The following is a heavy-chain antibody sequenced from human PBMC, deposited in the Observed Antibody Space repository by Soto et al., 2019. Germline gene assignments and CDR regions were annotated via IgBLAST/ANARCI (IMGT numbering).Heavy chain of an antibody. V-gene: IGHV4-59*02. CDR2: TSYTGKT. CDR1: GGSVTSHH. Sequence: SETLSLTCFVSGGSVTSHHWSWIRQSPGQGLECIAYTSYTGKTNYNPSLQSQVTISLHTSKNQLSLKLTSMTALHTAVYYCARDTHAGFTHYFDPWGQGTLVTVSS. D-gene: IGHD1-26*01. CDR3: ARDTHAGFTHYFDP. J-gene: IGHJ5*02.